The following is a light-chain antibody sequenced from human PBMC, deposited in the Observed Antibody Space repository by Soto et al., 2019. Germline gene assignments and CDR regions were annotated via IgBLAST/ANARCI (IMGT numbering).Light chain of an antibody. CDR1: QSISSW. Sequence: DIQMTQSPSTLSASVGDRVTITCRASQSISSWLAWYQQKPGKAPKLLIYKASSLESGVPSRFSGSGSGTEFTLTIRSLQPDDFATNYCQQYNSYPFTFGPGTKVDIK. V-gene: IGKV1-5*03. J-gene: IGKJ3*01. CDR2: KAS. CDR3: QQYNSYPFT.